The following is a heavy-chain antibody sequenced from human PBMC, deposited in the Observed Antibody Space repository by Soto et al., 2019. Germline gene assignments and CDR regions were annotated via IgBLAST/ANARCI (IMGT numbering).Heavy chain of an antibody. CDR2: INGNADNS. CDR1: GFSFVSYW. Sequence: EVQLAESGGGLVLTGGSLRLSCAASGFSFVSYWMHWVRQVPGEGLAWVSRINGNADNSDYADSVKGRFTISRDNAMNRLYLQMDSLRADDTGVYYCVRYFRVAVAGSEFDHCGQGTLVTGSS. D-gene: IGHD6-19*01. J-gene: IGHJ4*02. V-gene: IGHV3-74*01. CDR3: VRYFRVAVAGSEFDH.